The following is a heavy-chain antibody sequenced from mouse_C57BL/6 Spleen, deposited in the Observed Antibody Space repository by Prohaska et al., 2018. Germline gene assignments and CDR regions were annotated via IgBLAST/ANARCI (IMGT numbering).Heavy chain of an antibody. CDR2: ISSGGSYT. CDR1: GFTFSSYG. D-gene: IGHD2-5*01. CDR3: ARTYYYSNLYFDV. Sequence: EVQLVESGGDLVKPGGSLKLSCAASGFTFSSYGMSWVRQTPDKRLEWVATISSGGSYTYYPDSVKGRFTISRDNAKNTLYLQMSSLKSEDTAMYYCARTYYYSNLYFDVWGTGTTVTVSS. V-gene: IGHV5-6*01. J-gene: IGHJ1*03.